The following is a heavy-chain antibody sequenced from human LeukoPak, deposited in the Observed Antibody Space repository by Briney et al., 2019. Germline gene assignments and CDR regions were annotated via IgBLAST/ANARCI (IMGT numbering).Heavy chain of an antibody. CDR3: ASQTPRRLPIAVADYFDY. CDR2: ISFDGSNK. D-gene: IGHD6-19*01. CDR1: GFTFSSYG. Sequence: PGGSLRLSCVASGFTFSSYGMHWVRQAPGKGLEWVAVISFDGSNKYYADSVKGRFTFSRDNSKNTLYLQMNSLRAEDTAVYYCASQTPRRLPIAVADYFDYWGQGTLVTVSS. V-gene: IGHV3-30*03. J-gene: IGHJ4*02.